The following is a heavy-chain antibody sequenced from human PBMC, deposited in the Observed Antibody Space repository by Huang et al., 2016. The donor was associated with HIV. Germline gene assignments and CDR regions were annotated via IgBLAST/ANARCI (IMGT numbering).Heavy chain of an antibody. CDR1: GFTFSSYS. Sequence: EVQLVESGGGLVKPGGSLRLSCAASGFTFSSYSMNWVRQAPWKGLEWVSSISSSSSYIYYADSVKGRFTISRDNAKNSLYLQMNSLRAEDTAVYYCARAVPTPNRFGVGGFDYWGQGTLVTVSS. D-gene: IGHD3-3*01. CDR3: ARAVPTPNRFGVGGFDY. J-gene: IGHJ4*02. V-gene: IGHV3-21*01. CDR2: ISSSSSYI.